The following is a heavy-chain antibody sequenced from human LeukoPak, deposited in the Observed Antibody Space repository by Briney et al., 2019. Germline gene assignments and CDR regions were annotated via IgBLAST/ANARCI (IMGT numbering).Heavy chain of an antibody. J-gene: IGHJ4*02. V-gene: IGHV3-30*18. D-gene: IGHD2-21*01. CDR3: AKAIQPYSKGFPDY. Sequence: GGSLRLSCAASGFTFSSYGMHWVRQAPGKGLEWVEVISYDGSNKYYADSVKGRFTISRDNSKNTLYLQMNSLRAEDTAVYYCAKAIQPYSKGFPDYWGQGTLVTVSS. CDR1: GFTFSSYG. CDR2: ISYDGSNK.